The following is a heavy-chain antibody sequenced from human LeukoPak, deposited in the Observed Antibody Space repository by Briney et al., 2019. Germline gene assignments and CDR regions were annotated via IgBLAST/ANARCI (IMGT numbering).Heavy chain of an antibody. CDR2: INHSGST. J-gene: IGHJ6*02. V-gene: IGHV4-34*01. CDR3: AREVRYYYYGMDV. CDR1: GGSFSGYY. D-gene: IGHD3-10*01. Sequence: SETLSLTCAVCGGSFSGYYWSWIRQPPGKGLEWIGEINHSGSTNYNPSLKSRVTISVDTSKNQFSLKLSSVTAADTAVYYCAREVRYYYYGMDVWGQGTTVTVSS.